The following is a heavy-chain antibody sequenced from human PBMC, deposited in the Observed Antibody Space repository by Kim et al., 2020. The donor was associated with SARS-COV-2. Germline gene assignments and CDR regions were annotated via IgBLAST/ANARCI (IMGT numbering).Heavy chain of an antibody. CDR1: GFTFSSYA. CDR3: ARDQGVRSSGSSEYFQH. Sequence: GGSLRLSCAASGFTFSSYAMHWVRQAPGKGLEWVAVISYDGSNKYYADSVKGRFTISRDNSKNTLYLQMNSLRAEDTAVYYCARDQGVRSSGSSEYFQH. V-gene: IGHV3-30*04. CDR2: ISYDGSNK. D-gene: IGHD3-22*01. J-gene: IGHJ1*01.